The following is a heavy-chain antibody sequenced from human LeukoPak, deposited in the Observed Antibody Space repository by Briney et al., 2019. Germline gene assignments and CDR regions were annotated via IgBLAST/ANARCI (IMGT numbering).Heavy chain of an antibody. J-gene: IGHJ4*02. CDR1: GGSISSYY. Sequence: PSETLSLTCTVSGGSISSYYWSWIRQPPGKGLEWIGYIYYSGSTNYNPSLKSRVTISVDTSKNQFSLKLSSVTAADTAVYYCARGSRDGYKPSPFDYWGQGTLVTVSS. CDR3: ARGSRDGYKPSPFDY. D-gene: IGHD5-24*01. V-gene: IGHV4-59*01. CDR2: IYYSGST.